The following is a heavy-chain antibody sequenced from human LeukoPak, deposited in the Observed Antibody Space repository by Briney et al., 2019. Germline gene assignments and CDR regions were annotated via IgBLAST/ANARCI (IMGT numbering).Heavy chain of an antibody. CDR2: IIPILGIA. J-gene: IGHJ4*02. CDR1: GGTFSSYA. D-gene: IGHD2-15*01. CDR3: ARERRDSNYFDY. V-gene: IGHV1-69*04. Sequence: SVKVSCKASGGTFSSYAISWVRQSPGQGLEWMGRIIPILGIANYAQKFQGRVTITADKSTSTAYMELSSLRSEDTAVYYCARERRDSNYFDYWGQGTLVTVSS.